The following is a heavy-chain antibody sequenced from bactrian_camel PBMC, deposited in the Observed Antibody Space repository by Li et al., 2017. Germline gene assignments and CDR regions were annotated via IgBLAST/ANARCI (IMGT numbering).Heavy chain of an antibody. J-gene: IGHJ4*01. CDR2: ISADGGST. D-gene: IGHD2*01. CDR1: GFTFGFYA. Sequence: VQLVESGGGLVQAGGSLRLSCTDSGFTFGFYAMTWVRQAPGKGLEWVSTISADGGSTDYSDLVKDRFTMTHDYAKNMVTLQMNSLKPEDTAMYYCAARRYYCSHRSEDFEYWGQGTQVTVS. CDR3: AARRYYCSHRSEDFEY. V-gene: IGHV3S40*01.